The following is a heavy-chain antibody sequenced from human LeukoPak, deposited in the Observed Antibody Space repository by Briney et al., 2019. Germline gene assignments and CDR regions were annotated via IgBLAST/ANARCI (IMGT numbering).Heavy chain of an antibody. CDR1: GGSISSYY. CDR3: ATGSGSSGYYFGKYYFDY. V-gene: IGHV4-4*07. Sequence: KSSETLSLTCTVSGGSISSYYWSWIRQPAGKGLEWIGRIYTSGSTNYNPSLKSRVTTSVDTSKNQCSLKLSSVTAADTAVYYCATGSGSSGYYFGKYYFDYWGQGTLVTVSS. J-gene: IGHJ4*02. CDR2: IYTSGST. D-gene: IGHD3-22*01.